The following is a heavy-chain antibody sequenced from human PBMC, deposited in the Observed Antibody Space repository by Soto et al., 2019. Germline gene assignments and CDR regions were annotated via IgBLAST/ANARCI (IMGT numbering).Heavy chain of an antibody. CDR1: SYTFSISG. D-gene: IGHD3-3*01. CDR3: ARQYYDFWSGYSRLYGMDV. CDR2: ISAYNGNT. Sequence: SVEIACKXSSYTFSISGISWVRQDHGQGLEWMGWISAYNGNTNYAQKLQGRVTMTTDTSTSTAYMELRSLRSDDTAVYYCARQYYDFWSGYSRLYGMDVWVQGATVTV. V-gene: IGHV1-18*04. J-gene: IGHJ6*02.